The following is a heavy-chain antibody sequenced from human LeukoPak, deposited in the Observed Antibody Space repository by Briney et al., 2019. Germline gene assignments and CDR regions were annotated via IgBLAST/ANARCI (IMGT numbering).Heavy chain of an antibody. CDR1: GFSFSSYN. Sequence: GGSLRLSCAASGFSFSSYNMKWVRQAPGEGLEWVSSISRTGTYIYYADSVKGRFTVSRDNAQNSLYLQMNSLRVEDTAVYYCARVLETDCTGGSCYSGLDYWGQGTLVTVSS. D-gene: IGHD2-15*01. J-gene: IGHJ4*02. V-gene: IGHV3-21*01. CDR2: ISRTGTYI. CDR3: ARVLETDCTGGSCYSGLDY.